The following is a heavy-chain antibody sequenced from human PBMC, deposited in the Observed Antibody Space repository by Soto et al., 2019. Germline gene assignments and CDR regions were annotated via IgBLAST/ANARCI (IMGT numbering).Heavy chain of an antibody. V-gene: IGHV1-69*02. D-gene: IGHD3-9*01. J-gene: IGHJ4*02. CDR2: IIPILGIA. CDR3: ARSILTGYYNPYYFDY. Sequence: GASVKVSCKASGGTFSSYTISWVRQAPGQGLEWMGRIIPILGIANYAQKFQGRVTITADKSTSTAYMELSSLRSEDTAVYYCARSILTGYYNPYYFDYWGQGTLVTVS. CDR1: GGTFSSYT.